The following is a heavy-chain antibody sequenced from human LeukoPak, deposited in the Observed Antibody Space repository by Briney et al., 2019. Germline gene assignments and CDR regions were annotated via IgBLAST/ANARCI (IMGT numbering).Heavy chain of an antibody. V-gene: IGHV1-69*13. CDR3: AREIFGVVIRGYYYYGMDV. D-gene: IGHD3-3*01. J-gene: IGHJ6*02. CDR1: GYTFTSYA. CDR2: IIPIFGTA. Sequence: GASVKVSCKASGYTFTSYAISWVRQAPGQGLEWMGGIIPIFGTANYAQKFQGRVTITADESTSTAYMELSSLRSEGTAVYYCAREIFGVVIRGYYYYGMDVWGQGTTVTVSS.